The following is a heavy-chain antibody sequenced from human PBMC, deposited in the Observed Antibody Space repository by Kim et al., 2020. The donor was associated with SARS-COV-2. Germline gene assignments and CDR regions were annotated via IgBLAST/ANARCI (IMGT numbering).Heavy chain of an antibody. CDR2: IKSKTDGGTT. CDR3: TTLKHTSPRISKRGYSYGVDY. D-gene: IGHD5-18*01. V-gene: IGHV3-15*01. CDR1: GFTFSNAW. J-gene: IGHJ4*02. Sequence: GGSLRLSCAASGFTFSNAWMSWVRQAPGKGLEWVGRIKSKTDGGTTDYAAPVKGRFTISRDDSKNTLYLQMNSLKTEDTAVYYCTTLKHTSPRISKRGYSYGVDYWGQGTLVTVSS.